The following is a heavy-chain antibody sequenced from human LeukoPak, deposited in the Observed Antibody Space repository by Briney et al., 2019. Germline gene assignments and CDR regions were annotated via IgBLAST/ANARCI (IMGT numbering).Heavy chain of an antibody. D-gene: IGHD5-24*01. Sequence: PSETLSLTCSVSGSSVSNYYWSWIRQPPGKGLEWIGYIYYSGSTNYNPSLKSRVTISVDTSKNQFSLKLSSVTAADTAVYYCAGRLWRRDGYNLSAFDIWGQGTMVTVSS. V-gene: IGHV4-59*02. CDR1: GSSVSNYY. J-gene: IGHJ3*02. CDR3: AGRLWRRDGYNLSAFDI. CDR2: IYYSGST.